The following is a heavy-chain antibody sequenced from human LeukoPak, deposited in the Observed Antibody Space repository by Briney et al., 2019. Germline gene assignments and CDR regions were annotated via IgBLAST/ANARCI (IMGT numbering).Heavy chain of an antibody. D-gene: IGHD6-6*01. Sequence: SETLSLTCAVYGGSFSGYYWSWIRQPPGKGLEWIGEINHSGSTNYNPSPKSRVTISVDTSKNQFSLRLSSVTAADTAVYYCARDWGVSARPGYMDVWGQGTLVTVSS. J-gene: IGHJ4*02. CDR1: GGSFSGYY. CDR2: INHSGST. V-gene: IGHV4-34*01. CDR3: ARDWGVSARPGYMDV.